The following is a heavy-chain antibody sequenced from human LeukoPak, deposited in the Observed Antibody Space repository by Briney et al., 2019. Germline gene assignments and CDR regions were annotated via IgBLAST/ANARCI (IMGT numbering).Heavy chain of an antibody. J-gene: IGHJ4*02. D-gene: IGHD6-19*01. CDR1: GGSFSGYY. V-gene: IGHV4-34*01. CDR3: AREQKSAVAGTPDY. Sequence: SETLSLTCAVYGGSFSGYYWSWIRQPPGKGLEWIGEINHSGSTNYNPSLKSRVTISVDTSKIQFSLKLSSVTAADTAVYYCAREQKSAVAGTPDYWGQGTLVTVSS. CDR2: INHSGST.